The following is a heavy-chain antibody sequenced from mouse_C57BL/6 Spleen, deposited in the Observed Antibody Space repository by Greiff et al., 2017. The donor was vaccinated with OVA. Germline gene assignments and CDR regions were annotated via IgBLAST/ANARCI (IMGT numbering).Heavy chain of an antibody. D-gene: IGHD1-1*01. CDR2: IDPSDSYT. CDR1: GYTFTSYW. V-gene: IGHV1-50*01. J-gene: IGHJ1*03. CDR3: ARSSYYCSSSWYFDV. Sequence: VQLQQPGAELVKPGASVKLSCKASGYTFTSYWMQWVKQRPGQGLEWIGEIDPSDSYTNYNQKFKGKATLTVDTSSSTAYMQLSSLTSEDSAVYYCARSSYYCSSSWYFDVWGTGTTVTVSA.